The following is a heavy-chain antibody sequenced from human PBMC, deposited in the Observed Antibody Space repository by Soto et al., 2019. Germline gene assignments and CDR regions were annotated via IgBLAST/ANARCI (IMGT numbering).Heavy chain of an antibody. V-gene: IGHV4-59*01. D-gene: IGHD3-16*01. CDR1: GGSISPFY. Sequence: PSETLSLTFTVSGGSISPFYWSWVRQPPGKGLEWIFYLYYSGNTNYNPSLKSRVTISVDASKNQVSLRLTSVTAADTAVYYCARVGGVEARTFGXWGQGTVVTVSX. CDR3: ARVGGVEARTFGX. J-gene: IGHJ4*02. CDR2: LYYSGNT.